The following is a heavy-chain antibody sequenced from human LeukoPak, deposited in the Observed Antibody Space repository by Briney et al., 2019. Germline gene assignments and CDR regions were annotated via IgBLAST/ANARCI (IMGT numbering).Heavy chain of an antibody. Sequence: SETLSLTCSVSGGSTTGYFWTWIRQPPGKGPEWIGYVYYKGDTSYSPSLDSRVSISVDTSKKYFSLKLSSVTAADTAVYYCARSPVDGYYRFDYWGQGTLVTVSS. CDR2: VYYKGDT. D-gene: IGHD3-3*01. CDR1: GGSTTGYF. CDR3: ARSPVDGYYRFDY. J-gene: IGHJ4*02. V-gene: IGHV4-59*08.